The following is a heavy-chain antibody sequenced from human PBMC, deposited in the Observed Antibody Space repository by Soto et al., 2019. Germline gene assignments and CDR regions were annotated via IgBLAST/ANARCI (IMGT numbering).Heavy chain of an antibody. CDR3: ARDPVYDFWRGYFQYYYYYYMDV. V-gene: IGHV3-48*01. Sequence: GGSLRLSCAASGFTFSSYSMNWVRQAPGKGLEWVSYISSSSSTIYYADSVKGRFTISRDNAKNSLYLQMNSLRAEDTAVYYCARDPVYDFWRGYFQYYYYYYMDVWGKGTTVTVSS. CDR2: ISSSSSTI. D-gene: IGHD3-3*01. CDR1: GFTFSSYS. J-gene: IGHJ6*03.